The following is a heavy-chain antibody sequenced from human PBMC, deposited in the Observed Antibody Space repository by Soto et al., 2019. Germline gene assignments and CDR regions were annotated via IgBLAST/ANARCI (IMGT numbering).Heavy chain of an antibody. CDR2: KAYSGYT. J-gene: IGHJ5*02. CDR3: ARRMAPPDVYTAMLNNGFDP. Sequence: SETLSLTCTISGGPMSKYYCSWFRQPPGQGLEWIGYKAYSGYTSYNPSLRSRVTISLDTSKNQFSLNLSSVTAADTAVYYCARRMAPPDVYTAMLNNGFDPWGQGTPVTVSS. V-gene: IGHV4-59*08. CDR1: GGPMSKYY. D-gene: IGHD5-18*01.